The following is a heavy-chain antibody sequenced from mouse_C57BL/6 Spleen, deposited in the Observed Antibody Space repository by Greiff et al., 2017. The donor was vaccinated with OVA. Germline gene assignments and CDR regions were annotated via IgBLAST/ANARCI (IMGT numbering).Heavy chain of an antibody. CDR1: GYTFTSYG. CDR2: IYPGSGST. CDR3: ARKITTEGGYFDV. J-gene: IGHJ1*03. D-gene: IGHD1-1*01. Sequence: QVQLQQPGAELVKPGASVKMSCPASGYTFTSYGITWVKQRPGQGLEWIGDIYPGSGSTNYNEKFKSKATLTVDTSSSTAYMQLSSLTSEDSAVYYCARKITTEGGYFDVWGTGTTVTVSS. V-gene: IGHV1-55*01.